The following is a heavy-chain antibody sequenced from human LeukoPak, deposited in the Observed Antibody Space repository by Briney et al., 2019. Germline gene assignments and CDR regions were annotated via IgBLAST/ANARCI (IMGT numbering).Heavy chain of an antibody. Sequence: SETLSLTCTVSGGSFSSYYWSWIPQPPGKGLEWVGYIYYSGSTYYNPSLKSRVTISVDTSKNQFSLKLSSVTAADTAVYYCARGGTYYDFWSGTYYFDYWGQGTLVTVSS. D-gene: IGHD3-3*01. CDR2: IYYSGST. V-gene: IGHV4-30-4*08. CDR3: ARGGTYYDFWSGTYYFDY. J-gene: IGHJ4*02. CDR1: GGSFSSYY.